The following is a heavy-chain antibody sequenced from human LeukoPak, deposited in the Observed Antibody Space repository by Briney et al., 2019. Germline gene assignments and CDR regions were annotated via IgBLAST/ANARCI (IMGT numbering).Heavy chain of an antibody. CDR2: ITDNGINT. CDR3: AKGLRGNYDH. V-gene: IGHV3-23*01. Sequence: QPGGSLRLSCAASGFTFNNYAMAWVRQAPEKGLEWVSSITDNGINTYYADSVKGRFTISRDNSKNTLYLQMSSLRAEDTAVYYCAKGLRGNYDHWGQGTLVTVSS. J-gene: IGHJ5*02. CDR1: GFTFNNYA. D-gene: IGHD1-26*01.